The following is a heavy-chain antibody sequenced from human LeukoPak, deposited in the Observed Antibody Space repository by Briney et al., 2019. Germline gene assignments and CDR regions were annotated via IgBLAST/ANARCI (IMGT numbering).Heavy chain of an antibody. CDR1: GGSISSYY. CDR3: ARESPGDCSGGSCYISLFDY. V-gene: IGHV4-59*12. CDR2: IYDSGST. D-gene: IGHD2-15*01. Sequence: PSETLSLTCTVSGGSISSYYWSWIRQPPGKGLEWIGYIYDSGSTNYNPSLKSRVTISVDTSKNQFSLKLSSVTAADTAVYYCARESPGDCSGGSCYISLFDYWGQGTLVTVSS. J-gene: IGHJ4*02.